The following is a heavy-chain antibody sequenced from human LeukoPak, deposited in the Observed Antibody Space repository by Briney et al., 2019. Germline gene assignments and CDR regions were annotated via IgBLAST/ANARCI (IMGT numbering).Heavy chain of an antibody. D-gene: IGHD3-10*01. CDR1: GGSINKYY. J-gene: IGHJ6*02. CDR2: IYYSGST. Sequence: SETLSLTCTVSGGSINKYYWSWIRQPPGEGLEWIGYIYYSGSTNYNPSLKSRVTISADTSQNQFSLKLSSVTAADTAVYYCARVRKLVWFGELFPSMDVWGQGTTVTVSS. V-gene: IGHV4-59*08. CDR3: ARVRKLVWFGELFPSMDV.